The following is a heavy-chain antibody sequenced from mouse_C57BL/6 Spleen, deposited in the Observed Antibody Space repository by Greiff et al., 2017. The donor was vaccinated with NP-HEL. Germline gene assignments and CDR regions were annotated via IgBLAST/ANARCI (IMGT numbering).Heavy chain of an antibody. J-gene: IGHJ3*01. V-gene: IGHV1-18*01. CDR1: GYTFTDYN. CDR2: INPNNGGT. Sequence: VPLPPSFPSLLPPGASVKIPCKASGYTFTDYNMDWVKQSHGKSLEWIGDINPNNGGTIYNQKFKGKATLTVDKSSSTAYMELRSRTSEDTAVYYCARGGFYYGSLFAYWGQGTRVTVSA. D-gene: IGHD1-1*01. CDR3: ARGGFYYGSLFAY.